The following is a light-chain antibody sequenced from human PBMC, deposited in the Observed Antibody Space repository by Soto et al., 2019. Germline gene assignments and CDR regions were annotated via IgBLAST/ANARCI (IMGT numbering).Light chain of an antibody. CDR3: QQYNNWPPWT. J-gene: IGKJ1*01. V-gene: IGKV3-15*01. CDR1: QSVYSS. Sequence: ETVMTQSPTTLSVSPGERATLSCRASQSVYSSLAWYQQKPGQAPRLLIYGASTRATGIPARFSGSGSGTEFTLTISRLQSEDFAVYYCQQYNNWPPWTFGQGTKV. CDR2: GAS.